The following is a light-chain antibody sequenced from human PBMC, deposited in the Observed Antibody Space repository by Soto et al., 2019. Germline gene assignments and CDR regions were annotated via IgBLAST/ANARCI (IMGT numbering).Light chain of an antibody. V-gene: IGKV3-15*01. CDR3: QQYNKWPRT. J-gene: IGKJ1*01. Sequence: EIVMTQSPGTLSVSPGERATLSCRASQSVGSKLAWYQQKPGQVPRLVIYHVSTRATGVPARFSGSGSVTEFTLSISSLQSEDFAVYYCQQYNKWPRTFGQGTKVDI. CDR2: HVS. CDR1: QSVGSK.